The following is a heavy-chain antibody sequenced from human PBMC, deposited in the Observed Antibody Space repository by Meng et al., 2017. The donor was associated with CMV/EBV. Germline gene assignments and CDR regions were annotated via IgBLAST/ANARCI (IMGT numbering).Heavy chain of an antibody. CDR3: ARTARNYYYYSMDI. J-gene: IGHJ6*02. Sequence: GESLKISCAVSGLTVSSNYMSWVRQAPGKGLEWVSVIYRGGTTYYADSVKGRFTISRDNSKNTLYLQMNSLRPEDTAVYYCARTARNYYYYSMDIWGQGTTVTVSS. V-gene: IGHV3-66*02. CDR1: GLTVSSNY. CDR2: IYRGGTT. D-gene: IGHD2-21*02.